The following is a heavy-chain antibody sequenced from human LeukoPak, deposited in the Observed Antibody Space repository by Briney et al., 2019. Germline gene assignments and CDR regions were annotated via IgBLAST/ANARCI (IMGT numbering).Heavy chain of an antibody. CDR2: IYYSGST. CDR1: GGSIGSYY. J-gene: IGHJ4*02. V-gene: IGHV4-59*08. Sequence: KASETLSLTCTVSGGSIGSYYWSWIRQPPGKGLEWIGYIYYSGSTNYNPSLKSRVTISVDTSKNQFSLKLSSVTAADTAVYYCARTRYYYNSRSYGAPYYFDYWGQGTLVTVSS. D-gene: IGHD3-10*01. CDR3: ARTRYYYNSRSYGAPYYFDY.